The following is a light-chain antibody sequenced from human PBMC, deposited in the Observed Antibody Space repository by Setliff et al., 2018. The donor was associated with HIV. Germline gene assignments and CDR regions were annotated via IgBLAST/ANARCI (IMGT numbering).Light chain of an antibody. CDR3: QSYDSGLGV. V-gene: IGLV1-44*01. Sequence: QSVLTQPPSASGTPGQRVTISCSGSSSNIGSNTVNWYQQVPGAAPQLLIYSNYQRPSGVPDRFSGSKSGTSASLAITGLQAEDEADYYCQSYDSGLGVFGTGTKVTVL. CDR1: SSNIGSNT. J-gene: IGLJ1*01. CDR2: SNY.